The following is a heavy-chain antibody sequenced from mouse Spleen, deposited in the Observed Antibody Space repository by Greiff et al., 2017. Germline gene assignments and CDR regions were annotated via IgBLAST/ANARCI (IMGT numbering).Heavy chain of an antibody. CDR2: IDPSDSYT. D-gene: IGHD2-2*01. CDR3: AREGWLRRDAMDY. Sequence: QVQLQQPGAELVKPGASVKLSCKASGYTFTSYWMQWVKQRPGQGLEWIGEIDPSDSYTNYNQKFKGKATLTVDTSSSTAYMQLSSLTSEDSAVYYCAREGWLRRDAMDYWGQGTSVTVSS. J-gene: IGHJ4*01. V-gene: IGHV1-50*01. CDR1: GYTFTSYW.